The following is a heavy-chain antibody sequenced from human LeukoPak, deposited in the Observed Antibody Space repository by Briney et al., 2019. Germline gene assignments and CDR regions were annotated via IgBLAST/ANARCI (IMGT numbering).Heavy chain of an antibody. V-gene: IGHV3-21*01. D-gene: IGHD2-2*01. J-gene: IGHJ5*02. CDR3: ARGRSGCSSTSCSNWFDP. CDR2: ISSSSSYI. CDR1: GFTFSRYS. Sequence: GGSLRLSFAASGFTFSRYSLNWVRPAPGKGLEWVSFISSSSSYIYYADSVKGRFTISRDNAKNSLYLQMNSLRAEDTAVYYCARGRSGCSSTSCSNWFDPWGQGTLVTVSS.